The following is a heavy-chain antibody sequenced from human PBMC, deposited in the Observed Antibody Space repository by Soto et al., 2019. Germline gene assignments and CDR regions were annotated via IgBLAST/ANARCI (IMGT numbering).Heavy chain of an antibody. CDR2: ISGSGGST. Sequence: EVQLLESGGGLVQPGGSLRLSCAASGFTFSSYAMSWVRQAPGKGLEWVSAISGSGGSTYYADSVKGRFTISRDNSKNTRYLQMNSLRAEDTAVYYCAKDYYGDYLAFDIWGQGTMVTVSS. D-gene: IGHD4-17*01. CDR3: AKDYYGDYLAFDI. J-gene: IGHJ3*02. V-gene: IGHV3-23*01. CDR1: GFTFSSYA.